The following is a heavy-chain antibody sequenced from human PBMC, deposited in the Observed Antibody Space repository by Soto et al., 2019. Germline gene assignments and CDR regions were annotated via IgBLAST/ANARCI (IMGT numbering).Heavy chain of an antibody. CDR3: ARENIGVASGGIRNYSGMDV. J-gene: IGHJ6*02. CDR1: GNTFTRYY. Sequence: QEQLVQSGAEVKKPGASVKVSCKASGNTFTRYYFHWVRQAPGQGLEWMGIINPSGGSTTYAQKFQGRVTMTRDMSTSTVYMDLSSLRFEETAVYYCARENIGVASGGIRNYSGMDVWGQGTTGTVSS. D-gene: IGHD2-2*01. V-gene: IGHV1-46*01. CDR2: INPSGGST.